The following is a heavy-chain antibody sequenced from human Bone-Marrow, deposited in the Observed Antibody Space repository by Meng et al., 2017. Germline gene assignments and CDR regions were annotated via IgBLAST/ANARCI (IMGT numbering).Heavy chain of an antibody. CDR1: GGSFSDYY. CDR3: ARGPTTMAHDFDY. CDR2: SNHSGST. D-gene: IGHD4-11*01. V-gene: IGHV4-34*01. Sequence: QWAVGHLTRSLSLSLLCVVSGGSFSDYYWSWIRQPPGKGLEWIGESNHSGSTNYNPSLESRATISVDTSQNNLSLKLSSVTAADSAVYYCARGPTTMAHDFDYWGQGTLVTVSS. J-gene: IGHJ4*02.